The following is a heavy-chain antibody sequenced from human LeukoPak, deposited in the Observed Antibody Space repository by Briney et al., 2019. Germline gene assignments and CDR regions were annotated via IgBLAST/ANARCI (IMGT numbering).Heavy chain of an antibody. J-gene: IGHJ4*02. CDR2: ISAYNGNT. CDR1: GYTFTGYY. Sequence: ASVKVSCKASGYTFTGYYMHWVRQAPGQGLEWMGWISAYNGNTNYAQKLQGRVTMTTDTSTSTAYMELRSLRSDDTAVYYCVVGQLWLGWSLDYWGQGTLVTVSS. D-gene: IGHD5-18*01. V-gene: IGHV1-18*04. CDR3: VVGQLWLGWSLDY.